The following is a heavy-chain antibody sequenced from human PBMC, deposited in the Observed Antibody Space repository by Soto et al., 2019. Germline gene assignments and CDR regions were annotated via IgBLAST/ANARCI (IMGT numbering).Heavy chain of an antibody. V-gene: IGHV4-4*02. CDR1: VSIISSGDW. Sequence: QQQLQESAPRLVRPSGAVPLTCAVCVSIISSGDWCCWGRPPPGKGLEWIGEIHHSGSTNYNPSLKSRVTMSVVPSKDLFSLTLTSVTAADTAFYYCARDQGSHPGDWGQGTLVSVSS. J-gene: IGHJ4*02. CDR3: ARDQGSHPGD. D-gene: IGHD6-13*01. CDR2: IHHSGST.